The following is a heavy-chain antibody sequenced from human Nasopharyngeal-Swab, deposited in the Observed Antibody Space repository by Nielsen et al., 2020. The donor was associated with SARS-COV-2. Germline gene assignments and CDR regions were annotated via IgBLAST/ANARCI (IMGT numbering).Heavy chain of an antibody. V-gene: IGHV4-34*01. CDR2: INHSGST. J-gene: IGHJ4*02. CDR3: ARVGYSNYGEGFDY. D-gene: IGHD4-11*01. Sequence: SETLSLTCAVYGGSFSGYYWSWIRQPPGKGLEWIGEINHSGSTNCNPSLKSRVTISVDTSKNQFSLKLSSVTAADTAVYYCARVGYSNYGEGFDYWGQGTLVTVSS. CDR1: GGSFSGYY.